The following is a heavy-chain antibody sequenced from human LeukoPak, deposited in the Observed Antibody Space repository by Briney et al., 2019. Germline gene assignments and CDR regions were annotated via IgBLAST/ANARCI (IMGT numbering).Heavy chain of an antibody. V-gene: IGHV4-34*01. CDR1: GGSFSGYY. J-gene: IGHJ4*02. D-gene: IGHD3-16*02. CDR2: INHSGST. CDR3: ARGPIMITFGGVIVKEPFDY. Sequence: SETLSLTCAVYGGSFSGYYWSWVRQPPGKGLEWIGGINHSGSTNYNPSLKRRVTISVDTSKNQFSLKLSSVTAADTAVYYCARGPIMITFGGVIVKEPFDYWGQGTLVTVSS.